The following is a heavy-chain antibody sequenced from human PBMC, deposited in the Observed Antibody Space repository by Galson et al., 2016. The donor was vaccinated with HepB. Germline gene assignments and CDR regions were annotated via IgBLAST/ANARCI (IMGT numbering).Heavy chain of an antibody. CDR1: GFTFSTYA. V-gene: IGHV3-23*01. D-gene: IGHD2-8*02. Sequence: SLRLSCAASGFTFSTYAMSWVRQAPGKRLEWVSAISGRDSGTYHADSVKGRFTISRDKSKNTLYLQMNSLRVEDTAIYYCAKAPSPSCIGALCYELDSWGQGTLVTVSS. CDR2: ISGRDSGT. J-gene: IGHJ4*02. CDR3: AKAPSPSCIGALCYELDS.